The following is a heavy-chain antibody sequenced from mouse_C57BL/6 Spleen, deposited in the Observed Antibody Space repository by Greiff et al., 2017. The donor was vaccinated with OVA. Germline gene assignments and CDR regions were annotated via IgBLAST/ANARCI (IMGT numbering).Heavy chain of an antibody. CDR2: ISYDGSN. D-gene: IGHD1-1*01. J-gene: IGHJ3*01. CDR3: ARDRGYGSSYPAWFAY. Sequence: EVQLQESGPGLVKPSQSLSLTCSVTGYSITSGYYWNWIRQFPGNKLEWMGYISYDGSNNYNPSLKNRISITRDTSKNQFFLKLNSVTTEDTATYYCARDRGYGSSYPAWFAYWGQGTLVTVSA. CDR1: GYSITSGYY. V-gene: IGHV3-6*01.